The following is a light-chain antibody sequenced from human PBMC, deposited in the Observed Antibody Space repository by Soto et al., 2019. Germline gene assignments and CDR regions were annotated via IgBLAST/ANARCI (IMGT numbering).Light chain of an antibody. Sequence: QSALIQPPSASGSPGQSVTISCTGTKSDIGVYDFVSWYQHHPGKAPRLIIYEVVQRPSGVPDRFSGSKSGNTASLTVSGLQAADEADYFCESYAGSNTYVFGSGTKLTVL. CDR3: ESYAGSNTYV. J-gene: IGLJ1*01. V-gene: IGLV2-8*01. CDR2: EVV. CDR1: KSDIGVYDF.